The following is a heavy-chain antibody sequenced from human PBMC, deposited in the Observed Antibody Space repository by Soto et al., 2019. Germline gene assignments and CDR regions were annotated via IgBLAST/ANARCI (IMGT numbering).Heavy chain of an antibody. D-gene: IGHD2-15*01. CDR3: ASLSVRYCSGGSCSQLDY. V-gene: IGHV3-48*02. CDR2: ISSSGGTI. Sequence: EVQLVESGGGLVQPGGSVRLSCAASGFTFSTYSMNWVRQAPGKGLEWVSFISSSGGTIYYADSVKGRFTITRDNAKKSLYLQMNSLGDEDPAVYYCASLSVRYCSGGSCSQLDYWGQGTLVTVSS. J-gene: IGHJ4*02. CDR1: GFTFSTYS.